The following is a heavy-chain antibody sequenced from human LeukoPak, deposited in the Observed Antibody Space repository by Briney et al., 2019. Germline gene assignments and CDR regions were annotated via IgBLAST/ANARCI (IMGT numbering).Heavy chain of an antibody. Sequence: GGSLRLSCAASGFIFNDYFMGWIRQTPGKGLEWVSSISSSSSYIYYADSVKGRFTISRDNAKNSLYLQMNSLRAEDTAVYYCARGAADIVVVPAADWGQGTLVTVSS. CDR1: GFIFNDYF. J-gene: IGHJ4*02. CDR2: ISSSSSYI. D-gene: IGHD2-2*01. V-gene: IGHV3-11*06. CDR3: ARGAADIVVVPAAD.